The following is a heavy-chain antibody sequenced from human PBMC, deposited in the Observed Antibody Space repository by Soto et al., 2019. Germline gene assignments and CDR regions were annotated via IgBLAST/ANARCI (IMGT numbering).Heavy chain of an antibody. V-gene: IGHV1-69*06. CDR2: IIPIFGTA. CDR1: GGTFSSYA. CDR3: AREGRGYSLGWLDP. Sequence: VKVSCKASGGTFSSYAISWVRQAPGQGLEWMGGIIPIFGTANYAQKFQGRVTITADKSTSTAYMELSSLRSEDTAVYYCAREGRGYSLGWLDPWGQGTLVTVYS. D-gene: IGHD3-22*01. J-gene: IGHJ5*02.